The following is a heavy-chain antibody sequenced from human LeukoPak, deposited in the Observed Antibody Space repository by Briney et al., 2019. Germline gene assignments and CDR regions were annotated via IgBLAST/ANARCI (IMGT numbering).Heavy chain of an antibody. CDR3: ARDKGSSWYGGFDP. D-gene: IGHD6-13*01. J-gene: IGHJ5*02. Sequence: SETLSLTYTVSGGSVSSGSYYWSWIRQPPGKGLEWIGYIYYSGSTDYNPSLKSRVTISVDTSKNQFSLKLSSVTAADTAVYYCARDKGSSWYGGFDPWGQGTLVTVSS. CDR1: GGSVSSGSYY. V-gene: IGHV4-61*01. CDR2: IYYSGST.